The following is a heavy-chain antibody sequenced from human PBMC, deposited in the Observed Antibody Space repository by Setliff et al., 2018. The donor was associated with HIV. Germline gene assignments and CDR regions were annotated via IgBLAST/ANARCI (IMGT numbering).Heavy chain of an antibody. CDR1: GYTFTSYY. Sequence: KVSCKASGYTFTSYYMHWVRQAPGQGLEWMGIINPSSGSTTYAQKFQGRVTMTRDTSTSTVYMELSSLRSEDTAVYYCARDPAPSSSASYFQHWGQGTPVTSPQ. D-gene: IGHD6-6*01. J-gene: IGHJ1*01. CDR2: INPSSGST. V-gene: IGHV1-46*01. CDR3: ARDPAPSSSASYFQH.